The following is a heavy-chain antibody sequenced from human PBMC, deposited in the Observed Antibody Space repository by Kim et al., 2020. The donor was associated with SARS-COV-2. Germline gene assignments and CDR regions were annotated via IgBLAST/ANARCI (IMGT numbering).Heavy chain of an antibody. CDR2: ISSSSSYI. Sequence: GGSLRLSCAASGFTFSSYSMNWVRQAPGKGLEWGSSISSSSSYIYYADSVTGRFTISRDNATNSLYLQMNSMRAEDTAVYYCARDFGFGEASVHSYYYGMDVWNPGTTVTVSS. CDR1: GFTFSSYS. J-gene: IGHJ6*02. V-gene: IGHV3-21*01. CDR3: ARDFGFGEASVHSYYYGMDV. D-gene: IGHD3-10*01.